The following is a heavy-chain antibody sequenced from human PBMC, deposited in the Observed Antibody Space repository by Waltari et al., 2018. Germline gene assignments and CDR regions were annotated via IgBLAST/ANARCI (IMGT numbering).Heavy chain of an antibody. D-gene: IGHD2-15*01. V-gene: IGHV1-24*01. CDR2: FDPEDGET. CDR1: GYTLTELS. CDR3: ATDPRMAQHPTYYFDY. Sequence: QVQLVQSGAEVKKPGASVKVSCKVSGYTLTELSMHWVRQAPGKGLEWMGGFDPEDGETIYAQKFQGRVTMTEDTSTDTAYMELSSLRSEDTAVYYCATDPRMAQHPTYYFDYWGQGTLVTVSS. J-gene: IGHJ4*02.